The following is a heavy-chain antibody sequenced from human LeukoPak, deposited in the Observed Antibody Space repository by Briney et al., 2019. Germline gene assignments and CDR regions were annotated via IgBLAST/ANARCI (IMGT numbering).Heavy chain of an antibody. V-gene: IGHV3-30*02. CDR3: AKDRPPYSNLRAHDAFDI. J-gene: IGHJ3*02. CDR1: GFTFSSYG. Sequence: GGSLRLSCAASGFTFSSYGMHWVRQAPGKGLEWVAFIRYDGSNKYYADSVKGRFTISRDNSENTLYLQMNSLRAEDTAVYYCAKDRPPYSNLRAHDAFDIWGQGTMVTVSS. D-gene: IGHD4-11*01. CDR2: IRYDGSNK.